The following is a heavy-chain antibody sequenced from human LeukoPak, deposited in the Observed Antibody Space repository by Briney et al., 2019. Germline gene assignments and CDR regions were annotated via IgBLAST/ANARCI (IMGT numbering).Heavy chain of an antibody. CDR3: ARHPDEAGYYYDSSGYYYVDWFDP. CDR1: GGSISSYY. D-gene: IGHD3-22*01. V-gene: IGHV4-59*08. CDR2: IYYSGST. Sequence: SGTLSLTCTVSGGSISSYYWSWIRQPPGKGLEWIGYIYYSGSTNHNPSLKSRVTISVDTSKNQFSLKLSSVTAADTAVYYCARHPDEAGYYYDSSGYYYVDWFDPWGQGTLVTVSS. J-gene: IGHJ5*02.